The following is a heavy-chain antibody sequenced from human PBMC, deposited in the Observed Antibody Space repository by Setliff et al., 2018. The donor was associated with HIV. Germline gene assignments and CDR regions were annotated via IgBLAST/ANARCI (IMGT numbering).Heavy chain of an antibody. D-gene: IGHD6-19*01. V-gene: IGHV4-39*01. Sequence: SETLSLTCTVSGGSITTSTFYWGWIRQPPGKGLEWIGSIYYSGSTYYNPSLKSRATISVDTSKNQFSLKLSSVTAADTAVYYCIIAYSSGWLAPMGFDSWGQGTLVTVSS. J-gene: IGHJ4*02. CDR2: IYYSGST. CDR3: IIAYSSGWLAPMGFDS. CDR1: GGSITTSTFY.